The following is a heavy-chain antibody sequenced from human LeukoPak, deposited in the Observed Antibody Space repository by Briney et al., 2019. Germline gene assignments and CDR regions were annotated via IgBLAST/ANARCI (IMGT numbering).Heavy chain of an antibody. Sequence: GGSLRLSCAASGFTVSSNYMSWVRQAPGEGLEWVSVIYSGGSTYYADSVKGRFTISRDNSKNTLYLQMNSLRAEDTAVYYCAKDQGFFGRVAARPAGPNYFDYWGQGTLVTVSS. CDR2: IYSGGST. J-gene: IGHJ4*02. D-gene: IGHD6-6*01. CDR3: AKDQGFFGRVAARPAGPNYFDY. V-gene: IGHV3-66*01. CDR1: GFTVSSNY.